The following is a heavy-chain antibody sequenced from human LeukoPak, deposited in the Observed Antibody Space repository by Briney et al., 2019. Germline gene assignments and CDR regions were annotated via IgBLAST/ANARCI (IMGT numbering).Heavy chain of an antibody. D-gene: IGHD6-13*01. CDR3: AKESKYSSSWYNPPLDY. J-gene: IGHJ4*02. Sequence: GGSLRLSCAASGFTFSSYGMHWVRQAPGKGLEWVAVISYDGSNKYYADSVKGRFTISRDNSENTLYLQMNSLRAEDTAVYYCAKESKYSSSWYNPPLDYWGQGTLVTVSS. CDR2: ISYDGSNK. CDR1: GFTFSSYG. V-gene: IGHV3-30*18.